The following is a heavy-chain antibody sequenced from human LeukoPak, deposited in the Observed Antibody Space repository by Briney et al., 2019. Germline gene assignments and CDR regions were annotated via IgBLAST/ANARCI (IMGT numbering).Heavy chain of an antibody. CDR1: GGSISSSSYY. V-gene: IGHV4-39*01. J-gene: IGHJ3*02. D-gene: IGHD6-13*01. CDR3: ARHRIPAADDAFDI. Sequence: SETLSLTCTVSGGSISSSSYYWGWIRQPPGKGLEWTGSIYYSGSTYYNPSLKSRVTISVDTSKNQFSLKLSSVTAADTAVYYCARHRIPAADDAFDIWGQGTMVTVSS. CDR2: IYYSGST.